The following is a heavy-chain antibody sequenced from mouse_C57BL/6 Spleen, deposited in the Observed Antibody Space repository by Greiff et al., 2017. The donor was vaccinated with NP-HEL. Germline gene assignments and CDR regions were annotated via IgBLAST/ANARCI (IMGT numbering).Heavy chain of an antibody. V-gene: IGHV1-50*01. CDR3: ARRGDGSSYRAMDY. D-gene: IGHD1-1*01. J-gene: IGHJ4*01. CDR1: GYTFTSYW. Sequence: VQLQQPGAELVKPGASVKLSCKASGYTFTSYWMQWVKQRPGQGLEWIGEIDPSDSYTNYNQKFKGKATLTVDTSSSTAYMQLSSLTSEDSAVYYCARRGDGSSYRAMDYWGQGTSVTVSS. CDR2: IDPSDSYT.